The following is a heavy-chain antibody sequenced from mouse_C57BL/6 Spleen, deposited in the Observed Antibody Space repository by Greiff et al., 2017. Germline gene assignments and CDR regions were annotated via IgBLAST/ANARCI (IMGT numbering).Heavy chain of an antibody. CDR1: GFTFSDYY. Sequence: EVQRVESEGGLVQPGSSMKLSCTASGFTFSDYYMAWVRQVPEKGLEWVANINYDGSSTYYLDSLKSRFIISRDNAKNILYLQMSSLKSEDTATYDCARSYGNYGLDWYFDVWGTGTTVTVSS. D-gene: IGHD2-1*01. V-gene: IGHV5-16*01. J-gene: IGHJ1*03. CDR2: INYDGSST. CDR3: ARSYGNYGLDWYFDV.